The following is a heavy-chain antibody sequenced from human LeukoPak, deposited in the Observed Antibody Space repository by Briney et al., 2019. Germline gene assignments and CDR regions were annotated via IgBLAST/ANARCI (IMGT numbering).Heavy chain of an antibody. Sequence: SLXLSXAASGFTFSSYAMHWVRQAPGKGLEWVAVISYDGSNKYYADSVKGRFTISRDNSKNTLYLQMNSLRAEDTAVYYCAGPRGYDFWSGYSDAFDIWGQGTMVTVSS. CDR2: ISYDGSNK. D-gene: IGHD3-3*01. J-gene: IGHJ3*02. CDR3: AGPRGYDFWSGYSDAFDI. V-gene: IGHV3-30-3*01. CDR1: GFTFSSYA.